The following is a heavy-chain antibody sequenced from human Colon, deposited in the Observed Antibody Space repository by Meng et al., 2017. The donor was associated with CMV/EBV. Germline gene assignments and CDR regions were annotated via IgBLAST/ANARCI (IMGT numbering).Heavy chain of an antibody. Sequence: QRRPQGSGPGLVRPSETLSLPCTVSGGSISSSSYYWAWIRQPTGKGLEWIGSIFYTGTTYYKPSLKSRVTISVDTSKNQFSLKLSSVTAADTAVYYCIRETTGSSSSYWGQGTLVTVSS. D-gene: IGHD6-6*01. J-gene: IGHJ4*02. CDR3: IRETTGSSSSY. CDR2: IFYTGTT. V-gene: IGHV4-39*07. CDR1: GGSISSSSYY.